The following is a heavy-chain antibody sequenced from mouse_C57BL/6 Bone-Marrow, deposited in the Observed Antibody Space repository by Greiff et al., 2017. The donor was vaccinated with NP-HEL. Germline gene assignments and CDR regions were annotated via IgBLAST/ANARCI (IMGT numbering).Heavy chain of an antibody. Sequence: EVMLVESGGGLVQPGGSLSLSCAASGFTFTDYYMSWVRQPPGKALEWLGFIRNKANGYTTEYSASVKGRFTISRDNSQSILYLQMNALRAEDSATYYCARSGEDFDYWGQGTTLTVSS. CDR2: IRNKANGYTT. J-gene: IGHJ2*01. CDR1: GFTFTDYY. CDR3: ARSGEDFDY. D-gene: IGHD2-13*01. V-gene: IGHV7-3*01.